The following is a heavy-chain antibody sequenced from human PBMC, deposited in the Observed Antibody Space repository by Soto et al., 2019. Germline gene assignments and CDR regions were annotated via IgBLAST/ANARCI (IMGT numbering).Heavy chain of an antibody. CDR1: GGTFSSYA. CDR2: IIPIFGTA. J-gene: IGHJ4*02. D-gene: IGHD3-22*01. V-gene: IGHV1-69*13. Sequence: SVKVSCKASGGTFSSYAISWVRQAPGQGLEWMGGIIPIFGTANYAQKFQGRVTITADESTSTAYMELSSLRSEDTAVYYCARTATAYYYDSSGYYPTLYYFDYWGQGTLVTVSS. CDR3: ARTATAYYYDSSGYYPTLYYFDY.